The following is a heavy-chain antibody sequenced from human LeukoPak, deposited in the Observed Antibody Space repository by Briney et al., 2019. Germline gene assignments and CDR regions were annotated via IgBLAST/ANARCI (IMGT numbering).Heavy chain of an antibody. CDR1: GGSISSYY. Sequence: IPSETLSLTCTVSGGSISSYYWSWIRQPPGKGLEWIGYIYYSGSTNYNPSLKSRVTISVDTSKNQFSLKLSSVTAADTAVYYCARGPTVVKSLEYFQHWGQGTLVTVSS. J-gene: IGHJ1*01. D-gene: IGHD4-23*01. CDR3: ARGPTVVKSLEYFQH. CDR2: IYYSGST. V-gene: IGHV4-59*01.